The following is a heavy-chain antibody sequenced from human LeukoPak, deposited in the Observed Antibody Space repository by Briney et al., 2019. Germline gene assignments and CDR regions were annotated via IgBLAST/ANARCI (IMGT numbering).Heavy chain of an antibody. Sequence: PGGSLRLSCAASGFTFSSYAMSWVRQAPGKGLEWVSAISGSGGSTYYADSVKGRFTISRDNSKNTLYLQMNSLRAEHTAVYYCEPDIVVVPAALEYNWFDPWGQGTLVTVSS. CDR3: EPDIVVVPAALEYNWFDP. J-gene: IGHJ5*02. V-gene: IGHV3-23*01. D-gene: IGHD2-2*01. CDR1: GFTFSSYA. CDR2: ISGSGGST.